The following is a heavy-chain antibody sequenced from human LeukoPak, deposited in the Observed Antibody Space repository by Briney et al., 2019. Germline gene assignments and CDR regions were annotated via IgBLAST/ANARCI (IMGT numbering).Heavy chain of an antibody. CDR2: INHSGST. D-gene: IGHD2-2*01. CDR1: GGSFSGYY. V-gene: IGHV4-34*01. J-gene: IGHJ6*04. Sequence: SETLSLTCAVYGGSFSGYYWSWIRQPPGKGLEWIGEINHSGSTNYNPSLKSRVTISVDTSKNQFSLKLSSVTAADTAVYYCARVARGHAKNCSSTSCPNYYYYYGMDVWGKGTTVTVSS. CDR3: ARVARGHAKNCSSTSCPNYYYYYGMDV.